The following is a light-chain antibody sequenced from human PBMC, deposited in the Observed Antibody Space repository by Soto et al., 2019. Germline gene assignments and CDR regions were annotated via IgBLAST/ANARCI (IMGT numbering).Light chain of an antibody. J-gene: IGKJ1*01. CDR1: QGVLYSSNNKNY. CDR3: QQYYRTPPT. V-gene: IGKV4-1*01. CDR2: WAS. Sequence: DIVMTQSPDSLAVPLGERATINCKSSQGVLYSSNNKNYLAWYQQKPGQSPKLLIYWASTRESGVPDRFSGSGSGTDFTLTISSLQAEDVAVYYCQQYYRTPPTFGQGTKVDI.